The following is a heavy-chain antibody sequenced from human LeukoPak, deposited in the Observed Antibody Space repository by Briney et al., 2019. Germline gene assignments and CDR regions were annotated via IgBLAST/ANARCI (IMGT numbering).Heavy chain of an antibody. J-gene: IGHJ4*02. D-gene: IGHD1-26*01. Sequence: GGSLRLSCAASGFTFSSYAMSWVRQAPGKGLGWVSAISGSGGSTYYADSVKGRFTISRDNSKNTLYLQMNSLRAEDTAIYYCVRDRGTYRPIDYWGQGTLVTVSS. CDR1: GFTFSSYA. V-gene: IGHV3-23*01. CDR2: ISGSGGST. CDR3: VRDRGTYRPIDY.